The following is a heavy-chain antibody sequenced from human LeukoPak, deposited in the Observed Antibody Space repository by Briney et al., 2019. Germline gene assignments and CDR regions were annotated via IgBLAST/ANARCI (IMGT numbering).Heavy chain of an antibody. CDR3: ARTWGYRFDP. D-gene: IGHD3-16*01. J-gene: IGHJ5*02. CDR2: INSGGST. V-gene: IGHV3-53*01. CDR1: GLTVSSNY. Sequence: GGTLRLSCAASGLTVSSNYMSWVRQASAKGLEWGSGINSGGSTSYTDPVKGRFTVSRDNSKNPLYLQMNSLRAEDTAVYYCARTWGYRFDPWGQGTLVTVSS.